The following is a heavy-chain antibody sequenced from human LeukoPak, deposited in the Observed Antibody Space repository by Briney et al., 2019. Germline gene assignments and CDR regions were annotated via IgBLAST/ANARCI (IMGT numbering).Heavy chain of an antibody. Sequence: SETLSLTCSVSVGSISSFSWAWIRQPPGKGLEWIGFVYKRQSANYHPSLESRLTISVDTSNNQFSLKLTSVTAADAAVYYCASVSCAGVGRGSRTFDLWGQGTMVSVFS. V-gene: IGHV4-59*01. CDR2: VYKRQSA. D-gene: IGHD1-1*01. J-gene: IGHJ3*01. CDR3: ASVSCAGVGRGSRTFDL. CDR1: VGSISSFS.